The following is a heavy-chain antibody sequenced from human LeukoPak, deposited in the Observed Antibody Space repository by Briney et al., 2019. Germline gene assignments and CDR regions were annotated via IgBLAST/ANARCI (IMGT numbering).Heavy chain of an antibody. D-gene: IGHD6-13*01. CDR1: GYTFTSYD. V-gene: IGHV1-8*01. CDR2: MNPNSGNT. J-gene: IGHJ3*02. Sequence: GASVKVSCKASGYTFTSYDINWVRQATGQGLEWMGWMNPNSGNTGYAQKFQGRVTMTRDTSISTAYMELSRLRSDDTAVYYCARVRYSSSWLSYDAFDIWGQGTMVTVSS. CDR3: ARVRYSSSWLSYDAFDI.